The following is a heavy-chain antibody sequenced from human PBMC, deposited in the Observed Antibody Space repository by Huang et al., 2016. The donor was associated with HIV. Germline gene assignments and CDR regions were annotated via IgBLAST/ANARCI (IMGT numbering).Heavy chain of an antibody. D-gene: IGHD2-15*01. Sequence: QLQLQESGPGLVKASETLSLTCIVSGGSISSSNYYWGWVRHPPGKGLEWIGSIYYGGTTFYNPSLKSRVTISVDTSKNQLSLKVRSVTAADTAVYYCARHNIYCSGGGCSSFDYWGQGTLVTVSS. CDR1: GGSISSSNYY. CDR2: IYYGGTT. V-gene: IGHV4-39*01. CDR3: ARHNIYCSGGGCSSFDY. J-gene: IGHJ4*02.